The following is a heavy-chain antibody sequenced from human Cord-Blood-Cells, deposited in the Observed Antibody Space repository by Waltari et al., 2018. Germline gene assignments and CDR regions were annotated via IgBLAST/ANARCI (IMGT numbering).Heavy chain of an antibody. Sequence: QVQLVQSGAEVKKPGSSVKVSCKASGGTFSSYAISWVRQAPGQGLEWMGGIIPVFGTANYAQRFEGRVTSTADESTSTAYMERSSLRSEDTAVYYCARGVGDTGDDAFDIWGQGTMVTVSS. D-gene: IGHD3-16*01. V-gene: IGHV1-69*12. CDR1: GGTFSSYA. CDR3: ARGVGDTGDDAFDI. CDR2: IIPVFGTA. J-gene: IGHJ3*02.